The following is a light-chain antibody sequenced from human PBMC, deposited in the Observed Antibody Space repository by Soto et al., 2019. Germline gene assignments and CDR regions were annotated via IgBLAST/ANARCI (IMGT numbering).Light chain of an antibody. V-gene: IGKV3-20*01. J-gene: IGKJ2*01. CDR3: QQYVTLPPWYT. CDR2: GTS. Sequence: ELVLTQSPGTLSLSPGERATLSCRASQRMSSNYLAWYQQKPGQSPRLLIYGTSSRATGIPDRFSGSGSGTDFTLTSIGLKPEDAAVYYCQQYVTLPPWYTFGQGTKLEI. CDR1: QRMSSNY.